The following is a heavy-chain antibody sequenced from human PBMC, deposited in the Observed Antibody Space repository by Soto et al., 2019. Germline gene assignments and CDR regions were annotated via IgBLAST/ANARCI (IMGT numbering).Heavy chain of an antibody. CDR3: ARGGPPDAIFGLEWLWYYYMDV. Sequence: GASVKVSCKASGYTFTSYDINWVRQATGQGLEWMGWMNPNSGNTGYAQKFQGRVTMTRNTSISTAYMELSSLRSEDTAVYYCARGGPPDAIFGLEWLWYYYMDVWGKGTTVTVSS. CDR2: MNPNSGNT. CDR1: GYTFTSYD. D-gene: IGHD3-3*01. V-gene: IGHV1-8*01. J-gene: IGHJ6*03.